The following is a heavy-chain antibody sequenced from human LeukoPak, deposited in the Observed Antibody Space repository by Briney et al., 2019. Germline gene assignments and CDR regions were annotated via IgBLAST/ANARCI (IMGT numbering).Heavy chain of an antibody. CDR3: ANRIECTGCTGGGF. CDR2: IGGSGGDT. CDR1: GFTFSSYA. V-gene: IGHV3-23*01. J-gene: IGHJ4*02. D-gene: IGHD2-8*02. Sequence: GGSLRLSCVVSGFTFSSYAMNWVRQAPGKGLEWVSTIGGSGGDTYYADSVKGRFTISWDNSKNTLYLQMNSPRAEDTAVYYCANRIECTGCTGGGFWGQGTLVTVSS.